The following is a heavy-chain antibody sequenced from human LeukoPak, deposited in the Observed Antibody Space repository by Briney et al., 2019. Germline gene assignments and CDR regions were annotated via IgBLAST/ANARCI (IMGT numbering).Heavy chain of an antibody. J-gene: IGHJ4*02. Sequence: PGGSLRLSCAASGFTFSRYWMSWVRQAPGKGLEWVANIKQDGSEKYYVDSVKGRFTISRDNAKNSLYLQMNSLSAEDTAVYYCARHYYPTSGYYGFDYWGQGTLVTVSS. V-gene: IGHV3-7*01. CDR2: IKQDGSEK. CDR3: ARHYYPTSGYYGFDY. CDR1: GFTFSRYW. D-gene: IGHD3-22*01.